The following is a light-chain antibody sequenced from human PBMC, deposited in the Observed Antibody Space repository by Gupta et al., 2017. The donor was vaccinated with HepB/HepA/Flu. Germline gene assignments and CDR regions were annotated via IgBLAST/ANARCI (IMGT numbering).Light chain of an antibody. Sequence: EIVLTHSPGTLSLSPGARATLACRASQSVSDSYLAWYQHKPGQAHRLLIYGASSRATAIPDRFSGSGCGTDFTLTISRLEPEDFAVYYCQQYGASPETFGQGTKVEIK. V-gene: IGKV3-20*01. CDR2: GAS. CDR1: QSVSDSY. J-gene: IGKJ1*01. CDR3: QQYGASPET.